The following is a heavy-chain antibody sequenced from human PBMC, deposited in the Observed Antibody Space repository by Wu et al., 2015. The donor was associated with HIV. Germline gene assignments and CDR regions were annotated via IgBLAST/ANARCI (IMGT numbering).Heavy chain of an antibody. CDR2: LTLIFGTS. Sequence: QVQLVQSGAEVKQPGSSVKVSCKSSGGSFNNFAISWVRQAPGQGLEWLGGLTLIFGTSIYAQNFQGRVSITTGESKGIAYMDLTSLRSEETAVYYCARGYFYDGGYFFDSWGQGTLVTVSS. CDR3: ARGYFYDGGYFFDS. V-gene: IGHV1-69*05. CDR1: GGSFNNFA. J-gene: IGHJ4*02. D-gene: IGHD2-15*01.